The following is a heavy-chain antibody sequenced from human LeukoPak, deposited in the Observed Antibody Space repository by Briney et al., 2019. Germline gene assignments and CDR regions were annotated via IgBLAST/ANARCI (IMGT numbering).Heavy chain of an antibody. Sequence: GGSLRLSCAASGFTFSSYAVNWVRQAPGKGLEWVSVIYSGGSTYYADSVKGRFTISRDNSKNTLYLQMNSLRAEDTAVYYCARVPSTRYCSGGSCYSRWYYFDYWGQGTLVTVSS. CDR3: ARVPSTRYCSGGSCYSRWYYFDY. D-gene: IGHD2-15*01. J-gene: IGHJ4*02. CDR2: IYSGGST. V-gene: IGHV3-53*01. CDR1: GFTFSSYA.